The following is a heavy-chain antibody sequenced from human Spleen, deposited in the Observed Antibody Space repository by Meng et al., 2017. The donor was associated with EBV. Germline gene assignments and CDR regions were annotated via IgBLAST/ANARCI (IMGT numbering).Heavy chain of an antibody. Sequence: QVPLRAAGPGLVEASGTLPLTCTVSGGSNSRDNWWGWVRQPPGQGLEWIGEIWHSGTNYSPSLKSRVTISVDKSKNQFSLNLGFMTAADTAVYYCARDLRPWLGGFDAWGPGTLVTVSS. D-gene: IGHD3-10*01. CDR1: GGSNSRDNW. CDR3: ARDLRPWLGGFDA. CDR2: IWHSGT. V-gene: IGHV4-4*02. J-gene: IGHJ5*02.